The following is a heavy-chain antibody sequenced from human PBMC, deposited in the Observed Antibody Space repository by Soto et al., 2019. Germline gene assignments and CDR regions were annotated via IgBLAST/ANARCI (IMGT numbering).Heavy chain of an antibody. V-gene: IGHV3-64D*06. CDR1: GFPFSSYA. CDR2: ISSNGGST. CDR3: VEAFGKGDGQTSYLEY. Sequence: PGGNLRLSCSASGFPFSSYALHWVRQALGKGLEYVSAISSNGGSTYYADSVKGRFTISRDNSKNTLYLQMSSLRAEETGGLSCVEAFGKGDGQTSYLEYWGQG. J-gene: IGHJ4*02. D-gene: IGHD3-16*01.